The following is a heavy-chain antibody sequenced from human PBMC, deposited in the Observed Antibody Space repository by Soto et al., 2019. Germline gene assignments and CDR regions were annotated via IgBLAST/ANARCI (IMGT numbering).Heavy chain of an antibody. V-gene: IGHV3-30*18. CDR2: ISYDGSNK. CDR1: GFIFSSYG. J-gene: IGHJ4*02. D-gene: IGHD3-22*01. CDR3: AKDYYYDSSGYYYRQGKYYFDY. Sequence: QVQLVESGGGVVQPGRSLRLSCAASGFIFSSYGMHWVRQAPGKGLEWVAVISYDGSNKYYADSVKGRFTISRDNSKNTLYLQMNSLRAEDTAVYYCAKDYYYDSSGYYYRQGKYYFDYWGQGTLVTVSS.